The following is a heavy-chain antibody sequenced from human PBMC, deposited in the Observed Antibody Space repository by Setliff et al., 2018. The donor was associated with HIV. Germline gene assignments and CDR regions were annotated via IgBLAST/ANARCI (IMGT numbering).Heavy chain of an antibody. Sequence: ASVKVSCKASVYTFTNYNINWVRQATGQGLEWMGWMNPHSGNTGYAQKFQGRVTMTRNTSISTAHMELSSLRSEDTAVYYCATDRTQTGINMVRGRIVDPARYPLDYWGQGTLVTVSS. CDR3: ATDRTQTGINMVRGRIVDPARYPLDY. CDR1: VYTFTNYN. V-gene: IGHV1-8*02. D-gene: IGHD3-10*01. J-gene: IGHJ4*02. CDR2: MNPHSGNT.